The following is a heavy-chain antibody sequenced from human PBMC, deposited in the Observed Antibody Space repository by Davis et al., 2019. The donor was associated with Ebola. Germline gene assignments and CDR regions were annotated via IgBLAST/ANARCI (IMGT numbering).Heavy chain of an antibody. CDR2: ISGSGGST. V-gene: IGHV3-23*01. CDR1: EFTFSGYA. J-gene: IGHJ4*02. D-gene: IGHD3-16*01. CDR3: AREGELWITFPDY. Sequence: GGSLRLSCAASEFTFSGYAMSWVRQAPGKGLEWVSAISGSGGSTYYAGSVKGRFTISRDNSRNTLYLQMNSLRAEDTAVYYCAREGELWITFPDYWGQGTLVTVSS.